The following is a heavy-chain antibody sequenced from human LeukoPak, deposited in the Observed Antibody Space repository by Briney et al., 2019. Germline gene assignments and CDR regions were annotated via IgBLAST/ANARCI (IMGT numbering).Heavy chain of an antibody. CDR3: ARDKVTMVRGPYYYYGMDV. J-gene: IGHJ6*02. CDR1: GRSFSGYY. V-gene: IGHV4-34*01. Sequence: PSETLSLTCAVYGRSFSGYYWSWIRQPPGKGLEWIGEINHSGSTNYNPSLKSRVTISVDTSKNQFSLKLSSVTAADTAVYYCARDKVTMVRGPYYYYGMDVWGQGTTVTVSS. D-gene: IGHD3-10*01. CDR2: INHSGST.